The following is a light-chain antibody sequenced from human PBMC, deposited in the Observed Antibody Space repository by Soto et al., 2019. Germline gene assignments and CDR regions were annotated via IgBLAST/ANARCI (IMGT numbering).Light chain of an antibody. Sequence: DIQMTQSPSTLSASVGDRVTITCRASQSISSWLAWYQLKPGKAPNLLIYDASSLETGVPSRFSGSGSGTEFTLTISSLQPDDFATYYCQHYNSYSEAFGQGTKVDIK. CDR2: DAS. CDR3: QHYNSYSEA. V-gene: IGKV1-5*01. J-gene: IGKJ1*01. CDR1: QSISSW.